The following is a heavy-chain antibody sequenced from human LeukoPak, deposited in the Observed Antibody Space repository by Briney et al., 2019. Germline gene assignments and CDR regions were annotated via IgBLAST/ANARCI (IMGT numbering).Heavy chain of an antibody. Sequence: GGSLRLSCAASGFTFSSYAMSWVRQAPGKGLEWVSAISGSGGSTYYADSVKGQFTISRDNSKNTLYLQMNSLRAEDTAVYYCAKDRYYYDSSGYYALDYWGQGTLVTVSS. CDR3: AKDRYYYDSSGYYALDY. J-gene: IGHJ4*02. CDR1: GFTFSSYA. D-gene: IGHD3-22*01. V-gene: IGHV3-23*01. CDR2: ISGSGGST.